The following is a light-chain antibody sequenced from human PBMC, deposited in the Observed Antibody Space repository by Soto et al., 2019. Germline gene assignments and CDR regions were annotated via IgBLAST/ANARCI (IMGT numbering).Light chain of an antibody. CDR1: SSDVGGYNY. CDR3: SSYTTSNTRQIV. V-gene: IGLV2-14*03. Sequence: QSVLTQPASVSGSPGQSITISCTGASSDVGGYNYVSWYQHHPGKAPKLMIYDVSNRPSGVSIRFSGSKSDNTASLTISGLQPEDEADYHCSSYTTSNTRQIVFGTVTKVTVL. CDR2: DVS. J-gene: IGLJ1*01.